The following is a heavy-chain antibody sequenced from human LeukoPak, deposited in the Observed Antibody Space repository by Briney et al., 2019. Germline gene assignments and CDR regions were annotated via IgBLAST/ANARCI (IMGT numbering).Heavy chain of an antibody. D-gene: IGHD3-10*01. CDR2: IYHSGST. CDR3: ASNGSGSYYSPHFDY. CDR1: GGSISSSNW. V-gene: IGHV4-4*02. J-gene: IGHJ4*02. Sequence: SETLSLTCAVSGGSISSSNWWSWVRPPPGKGLEWIGEIYHSGSTNYNPSLKSRVTISVDKSKNQFSLKLSSVTAADTAVYYCASNGSGSYYSPHFDYWGQGTLVTVSS.